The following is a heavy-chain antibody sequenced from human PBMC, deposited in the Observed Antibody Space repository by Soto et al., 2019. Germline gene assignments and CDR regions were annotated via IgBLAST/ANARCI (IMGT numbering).Heavy chain of an antibody. V-gene: IGHV3-21*01. Sequence: EVQLVESGGGLVKPGGSLRLSCAASGFTFSSYSMNWVRQAPGKGLEWVSSISSSSSYIYYADSVKGRFTISRDKAKNSLYLQMNSLRAEDTAVYYCARADGVDTAVDYWGQGTLVTVSS. J-gene: IGHJ4*02. D-gene: IGHD5-18*01. CDR3: ARADGVDTAVDY. CDR1: GFTFSSYS. CDR2: ISSSSSYI.